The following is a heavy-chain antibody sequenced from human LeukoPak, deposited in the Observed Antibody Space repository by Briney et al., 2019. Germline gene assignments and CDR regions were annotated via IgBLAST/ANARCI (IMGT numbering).Heavy chain of an antibody. D-gene: IGHD1-26*01. CDR2: ISWNSGSI. CDR3: AKDISRWGSTTLFDY. Sequence: PGRSLRLSCAASGFTFDDYAMHWVRQAPGKGLEWVSGISWNSGSIGYADSVKGRFTISRDNVKNSLYLQMNSLRAEDTALYYCAKDISRWGSTTLFDYWGQGTLVTVSS. V-gene: IGHV3-9*01. J-gene: IGHJ4*02. CDR1: GFTFDDYA.